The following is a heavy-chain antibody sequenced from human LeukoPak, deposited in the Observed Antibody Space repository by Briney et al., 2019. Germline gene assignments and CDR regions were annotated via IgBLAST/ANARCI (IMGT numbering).Heavy chain of an antibody. Sequence: GGSLRLSCAASGFTVSSNYMSWVRQAPGKGLEWVSVIYSGGSTYYADSVKGRFTISRGNSKNTLYLQMNSLRAEDTAVYYCARDLGYYYGSGSSTPWGQGTLVTVSS. V-gene: IGHV3-53*01. D-gene: IGHD3-10*01. J-gene: IGHJ5*02. CDR3: ARDLGYYYGSGSSTP. CDR2: IYSGGST. CDR1: GFTVSSNY.